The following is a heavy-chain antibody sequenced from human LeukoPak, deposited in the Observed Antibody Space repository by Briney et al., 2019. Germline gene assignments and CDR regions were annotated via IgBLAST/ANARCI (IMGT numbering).Heavy chain of an antibody. CDR1: GFTFSGYS. CDR3: ARVGGGYFGSGNYYNGVYFDF. D-gene: IGHD3-10*01. J-gene: IGHJ4*02. V-gene: IGHV3-21*01. CDR2: ISSGSDYI. Sequence: GGSLRLSCAVSGFTFSGYSMIWIRQAPGKGLEWVSSISSGSDYIYYADSVKGRFTISRDYAKNSVFLQMNSLRAEDTAVYYCARVGGGYFGSGNYYNGVYFDFWGQGTLVTVSP.